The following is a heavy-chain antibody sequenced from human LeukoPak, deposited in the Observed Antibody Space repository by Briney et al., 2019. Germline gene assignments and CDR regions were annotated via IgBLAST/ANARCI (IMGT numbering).Heavy chain of an antibody. CDR2: ISDSGGRT. CDR3: AKRGVVIRVILVGFHKEAYYFDS. V-gene: IGHV3-23*01. D-gene: IGHD3-10*01. Sequence: GGSLRLSCAVSGITLSNYGMSWVRHARGKGLEWVAGISDSGGRTNYADSVKARFTISRDNAKNTLYLQMNSLRAEDTAVYFCAKRGVVIRVILVGFHKEAYYFDSWGQGALVTVSS. CDR1: GITLSNYG. J-gene: IGHJ4*02.